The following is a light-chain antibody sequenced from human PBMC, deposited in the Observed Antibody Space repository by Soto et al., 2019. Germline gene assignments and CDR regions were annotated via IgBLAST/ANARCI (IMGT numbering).Light chain of an antibody. V-gene: IGKV3-20*01. Sequence: EIVLTQSPGTMSLSPGERATLSCRASQSVSNRYLAWYQQKPGQAPRLLIYGASSRATGIPDRFSGGGSGTGFTLTISRLEPEDFAMYYCQQYGSSPPMYTFGQGTKVEIK. CDR3: QQYGSSPPMYT. J-gene: IGKJ2*01. CDR2: GAS. CDR1: QSVSNRY.